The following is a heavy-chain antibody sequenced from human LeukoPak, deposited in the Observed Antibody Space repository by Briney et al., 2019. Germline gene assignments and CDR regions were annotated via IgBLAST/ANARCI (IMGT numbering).Heavy chain of an antibody. D-gene: IGHD6-19*01. CDR3: ARNISSGWYVDF. Sequence: PGGSLRLSCSVSGFTFSSYAMSWVRQAPGEGLEWVSAISGSGDSTSYADSVKGRFSVSRDNFKNTLYLQMNSLIAEDTALYYCARNISSGWYVDFWGQGTLVTVSS. CDR1: GFTFSSYA. V-gene: IGHV3-23*01. CDR2: ISGSGDST. J-gene: IGHJ4*02.